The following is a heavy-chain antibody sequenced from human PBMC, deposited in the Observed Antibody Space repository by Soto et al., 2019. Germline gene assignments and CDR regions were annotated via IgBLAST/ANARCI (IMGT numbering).Heavy chain of an antibody. Sequence: EVQLVESGGGLVKPGGSLRLSCAASGFTFISYSMNWVRQAPGKGLEWVSSISSISSYIYYADSVKGRFTISRDNAKNSLYLQMNSLRAEDTAVYYCAREDSGYTYNWFDPWGQGTLVTVSS. J-gene: IGHJ5*02. V-gene: IGHV3-21*01. CDR3: AREDSGYTYNWFDP. CDR1: GFTFISYS. CDR2: ISSISSYI. D-gene: IGHD5-12*01.